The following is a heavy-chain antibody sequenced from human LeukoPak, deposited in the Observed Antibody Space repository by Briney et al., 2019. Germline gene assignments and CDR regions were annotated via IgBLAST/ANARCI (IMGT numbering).Heavy chain of an antibody. CDR2: IIPIFGTA. V-gene: IGHV1-69*06. CDR1: GGTFSSYA. Sequence: GASVKVSCKASGGTFSSYAISWVRQAPGQGLEWMGGIIPIFGTANYAQKFQGRVTITADKSTSTAYMELSSLRSEDTAVYYCARGGYYDFWSGYYRDDYYYYYMDVWGKGTTVTVSS. CDR3: ARGGYYDFWSGYYRDDYYYYYMDV. D-gene: IGHD3-3*01. J-gene: IGHJ6*03.